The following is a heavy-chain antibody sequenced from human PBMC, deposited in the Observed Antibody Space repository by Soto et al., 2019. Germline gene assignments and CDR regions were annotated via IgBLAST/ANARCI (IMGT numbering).Heavy chain of an antibody. J-gene: IGHJ5*02. V-gene: IGHV4-34*01. D-gene: IGHD3-3*01. CDR1: GGSFSGYY. Sequence: SETLSLTCAVYGGSFSGYYWTWIRQPPGKGLDWIGEINHNGTISFNPAHKSRLTISLDTSKKNFSLKLTSVTAAYTAVYYCARVRDCFDPWGQGTLVTVSS. CDR3: ARVRDCFDP. CDR2: INHNGTI.